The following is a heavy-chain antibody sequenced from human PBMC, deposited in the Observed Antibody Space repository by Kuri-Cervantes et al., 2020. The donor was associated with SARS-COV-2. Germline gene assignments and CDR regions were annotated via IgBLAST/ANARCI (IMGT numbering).Heavy chain of an antibody. CDR2: IIPIFGTA. V-gene: IGHV1-69*13. Sequence: SVKVSCKASGYTFTGYYMHWVRQAPGQGLEWMGGIIPIFGTANYAQKLQGRVTITADESTSTAYMELSSLRSEDTAVYYCARARWSTLGWSQLKPYYMDVWGKGTTVTVSS. D-gene: IGHD4/OR15-4a*01. CDR1: GYTFTGYY. CDR3: ARARWSTLGWSQLKPYYMDV. J-gene: IGHJ6*03.